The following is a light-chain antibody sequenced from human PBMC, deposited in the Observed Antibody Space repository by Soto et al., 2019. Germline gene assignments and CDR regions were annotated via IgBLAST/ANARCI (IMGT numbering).Light chain of an antibody. Sequence: QSALTQPASVSGSPGQSMTISCTGTSSDVGDYNYVSWYQQHPGKAPKLMIYEVNNRPSGVSYRFSGSKSGNTASLTISGLQAEDEADYYCTSYTSYSTYVFGTGTKLTVL. J-gene: IGLJ1*01. V-gene: IGLV2-14*01. CDR3: TSYTSYSTYV. CDR1: SSDVGDYNY. CDR2: EVN.